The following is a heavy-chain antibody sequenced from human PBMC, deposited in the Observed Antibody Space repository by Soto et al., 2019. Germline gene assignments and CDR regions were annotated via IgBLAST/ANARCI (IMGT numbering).Heavy chain of an antibody. CDR3: ARGATVTAWLYGY. V-gene: IGHV3-11*01. Sequence: QVQLVESEGGLVKPGGSLRLSCAASGFTFSDYSMSWIRQAPGKGLEWVSYISSSGYTIYYADSVKGRFTISRDNAKNSLYLQMNSLRAEDTAVYYCARGATVTAWLYGYWGQGTLVTVSS. CDR2: ISSSGYTI. CDR1: GFTFSDYS. D-gene: IGHD4-17*01. J-gene: IGHJ4*02.